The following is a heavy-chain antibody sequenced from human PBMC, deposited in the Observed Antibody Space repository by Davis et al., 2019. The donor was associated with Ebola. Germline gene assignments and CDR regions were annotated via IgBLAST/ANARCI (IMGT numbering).Heavy chain of an antibody. J-gene: IGHJ4*02. Sequence: GGSLRLSCAASGFSFSSYWMSWVRQAPGKGLEWVANIKQDGSEKYYVDSVEGRFTISRDDAKNSLYLQMNSLRAEDTAVYYCARGPSTGNSFSYWGQGTLVTVSS. V-gene: IGHV3-7*01. CDR2: IKQDGSEK. D-gene: IGHD6-13*01. CDR1: GFSFSSYW. CDR3: ARGPSTGNSFSY.